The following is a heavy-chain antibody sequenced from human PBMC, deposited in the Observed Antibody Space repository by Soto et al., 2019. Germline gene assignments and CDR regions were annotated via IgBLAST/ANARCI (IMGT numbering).Heavy chain of an antibody. J-gene: IGHJ5*02. D-gene: IGHD2-2*01. CDR2: SYYTGST. V-gene: IGHV4-59*01. CDR1: GTSISNYF. Sequence: QVQLQESGPGLVKPSETLSLTCTVSGTSISNYFWSWIRQPPGRGLEWLGYSYYTGSTNYNPSLESRITMSVDRCKNKFSLTLSSVAAEDTAVYYCTRATLVVPRDIGGGSGFDPWGQGTLVTVSS. CDR3: TRATLVVPRDIGGGSGFDP.